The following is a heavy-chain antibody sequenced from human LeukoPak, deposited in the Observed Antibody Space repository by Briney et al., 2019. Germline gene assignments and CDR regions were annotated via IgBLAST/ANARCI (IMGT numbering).Heavy chain of an antibody. Sequence: PSETLSLTCTVSGGSISSSSYYWGWIRQPPGKGLEWIGSIYYSGSTYYNPSLKSRVTISVDTSKNQFSLKLSSVTAADTAVYYCARHSVQNSSGWYMFSTLDDAFDIWGQGTMVTVSS. CDR3: ARHSVQNSSGWYMFSTLDDAFDI. D-gene: IGHD6-19*01. CDR1: GGSISSSSYY. V-gene: IGHV4-39*01. J-gene: IGHJ3*02. CDR2: IYYSGST.